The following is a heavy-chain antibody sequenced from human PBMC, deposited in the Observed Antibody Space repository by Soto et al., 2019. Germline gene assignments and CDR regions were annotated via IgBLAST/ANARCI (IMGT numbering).Heavy chain of an antibody. CDR1: GFTFDDYA. CDR3: ARDSGYSYGPLDY. J-gene: IGHJ4*02. V-gene: IGHV3-9*01. D-gene: IGHD5-18*01. Sequence: SLRLSCAASGFTFDDYAMHWVRQAPGKGLEWVSGISWNSGSIGYADSVKGRFTISRDNAKNSLYLQMNSLRAEDTAVYYCARDSGYSYGPLDYWGQGTLVTAPQ. CDR2: ISWNSGSI.